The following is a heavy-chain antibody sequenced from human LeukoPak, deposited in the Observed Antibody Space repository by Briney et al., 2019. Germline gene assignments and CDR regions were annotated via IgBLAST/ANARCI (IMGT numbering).Heavy chain of an antibody. D-gene: IGHD3-10*01. Sequence: GGSLRLSCAASGFTFSSYAMSWVRQAPGKGLEWVSAISGSGGSTYYADSVKGRFTISRDNSKNTLYLQMNSLRAEDTAVYYCAKDPYYYGSGSHDAFDIWGQGTMVTVSS. J-gene: IGHJ3*02. V-gene: IGHV3-23*01. CDR1: GFTFSSYA. CDR2: ISGSGGST. CDR3: AKDPYYYGSGSHDAFDI.